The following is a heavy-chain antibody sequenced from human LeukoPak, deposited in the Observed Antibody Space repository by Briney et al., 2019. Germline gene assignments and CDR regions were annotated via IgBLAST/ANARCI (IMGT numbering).Heavy chain of an antibody. CDR3: ARDGPGGPDY. J-gene: IGHJ4*02. V-gene: IGHV4-61*02. Sequence: SQTLSLTCTVSGGSISSGSYYWSWIRQPAGKGLEWIGRIYTSGSTNYNPSLKSRVTISVDTSKNQFSLKLSSVTAADTAVYYCARDGPGGPDYWGQGTLVTVSS. CDR1: GGSISSGSYY. D-gene: IGHD6-25*01. CDR2: IYTSGST.